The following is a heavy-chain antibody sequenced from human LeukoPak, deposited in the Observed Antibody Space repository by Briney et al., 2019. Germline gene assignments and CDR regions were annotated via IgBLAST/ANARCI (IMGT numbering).Heavy chain of an antibody. CDR3: ARAYHYDSSGYYDY. Sequence: SETLSLTCNVFGNSISSYYWSWIRHPPGKGLEWIGYIYYSGSTNYNPSLKSRVTISVDTSKKQFSLKLSSVTAADTAVYYCARAYHYDSSGYYDYWGQGTLVTVSS. V-gene: IGHV4-59*01. CDR1: GNSISSYY. D-gene: IGHD3-22*01. CDR2: IYYSGST. J-gene: IGHJ4*02.